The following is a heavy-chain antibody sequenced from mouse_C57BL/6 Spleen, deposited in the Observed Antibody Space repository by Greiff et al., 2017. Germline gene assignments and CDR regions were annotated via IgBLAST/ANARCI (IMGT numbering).Heavy chain of an antibody. J-gene: IGHJ2*01. CDR2: ISYDGSN. Sequence: EVKLMESGPGLVKPSQSLSLSCSVTGYSITSCYYWNWIRQSPGNELEWMGFISYDGSNNYNPSFKNRNSITRDTSNNQFFLKLNSVTTEDTATFYCAREDPYYYCSSPCDYWGQGTTLTASS. CDR1: GYSITSCYY. D-gene: IGHD1-1*01. V-gene: IGHV3-6*01. CDR3: AREDPYYYCSSPCDY.